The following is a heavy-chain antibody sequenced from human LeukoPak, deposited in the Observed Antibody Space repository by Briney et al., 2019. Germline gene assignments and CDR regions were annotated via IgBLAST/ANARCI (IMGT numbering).Heavy chain of an antibody. D-gene: IGHD2-15*01. Sequence: GGSLRLSCAASGFTVSSYYMSWVRQAPGKGLEWVSVIYSGGNTYYADSVKGRFTISRDNSKNTLYLQMNSLRAEDTAVYYCASGYCSGGHCYSVYFQHWGQGTLVTVSS. CDR2: IYSGGNT. J-gene: IGHJ1*01. CDR3: ASGYCSGGHCYSVYFQH. CDR1: GFTVSSYY. V-gene: IGHV3-53*01.